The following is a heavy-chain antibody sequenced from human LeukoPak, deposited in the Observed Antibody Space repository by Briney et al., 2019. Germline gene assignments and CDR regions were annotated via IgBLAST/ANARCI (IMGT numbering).Heavy chain of an antibody. Sequence: GGSLRLSCAGSGFTFSSYWMSWVRQAPGKGLEWVANIKQDGSEKYYMDSVKGRFTISRDNAKNSLYLQMNSLRAEDTAVYYCARGYYYDSSGYYLDYWGQGTLVTVSS. CDR3: ARGYYYDSSGYYLDY. D-gene: IGHD3-22*01. J-gene: IGHJ4*02. CDR1: GFTFSSYW. V-gene: IGHV3-7*05. CDR2: IKQDGSEK.